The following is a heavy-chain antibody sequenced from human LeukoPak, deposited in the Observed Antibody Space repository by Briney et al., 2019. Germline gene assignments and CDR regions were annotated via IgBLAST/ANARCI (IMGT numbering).Heavy chain of an antibody. CDR1: GYSFTSYL. V-gene: IGHV5-51*01. Sequence: GESLKISCKASGYSFTSYLSAWVRQMPGKGLEWMGIIHPGDSSARYSPSFQGQVTVSVDQSITTAYLQWTSLKASDTAMYYCARPRVPGSSSPPFDFWGQGTLVTVSS. J-gene: IGHJ4*01. D-gene: IGHD6-6*01. CDR3: ARPRVPGSSSPPFDF. CDR2: IHPGDSSA.